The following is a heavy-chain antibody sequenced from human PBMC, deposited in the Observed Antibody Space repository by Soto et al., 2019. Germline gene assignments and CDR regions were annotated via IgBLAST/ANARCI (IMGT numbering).Heavy chain of an antibody. CDR2: ISGSGGST. J-gene: IGHJ5*02. V-gene: IGHV3-23*01. Sequence: GGSLRLSCAVSGFTFSSYAMSWVRQAPGKGLEWVSAISGSGGSTYYADSVKGRFTISRDNSKNTLYLQMNSLRAEDTAVYYCAKVRDIVVVVGFDPWGQGTLVTVSS. D-gene: IGHD2-15*01. CDR1: GFTFSSYA. CDR3: AKVRDIVVVVGFDP.